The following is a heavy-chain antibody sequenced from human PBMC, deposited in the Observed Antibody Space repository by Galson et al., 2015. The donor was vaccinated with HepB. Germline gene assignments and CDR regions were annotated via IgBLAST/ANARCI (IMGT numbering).Heavy chain of an antibody. J-gene: IGHJ6*03. CDR3: ARDYDYIREYYYYYMDI. Sequence: SVKVSCKASGYTLTNYGITWVRQAPGQGLEWMGWISAYNGHTDYAQKLQGRVTMTTDTSTYTAYMELRSLRSDDTAVYFCARDYDYIREYYYYYMDIWGKGTTVTVSS. V-gene: IGHV1-18*01. CDR1: GYTLTNYG. D-gene: IGHD3-16*01. CDR2: ISAYNGHT.